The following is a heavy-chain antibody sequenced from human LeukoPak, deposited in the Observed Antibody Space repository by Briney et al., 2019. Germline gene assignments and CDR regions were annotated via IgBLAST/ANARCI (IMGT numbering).Heavy chain of an antibody. J-gene: IGHJ5*02. D-gene: IGHD3-3*01. V-gene: IGHV4-38-2*02. CDR2: VYHTGAT. CDR3: ARDLGLTISANWFDP. Sequence: PSETLSLTCGVSGYPISSGYFWVWIRQPPGKGLEWIGSVYHTGATYYTPSLRSPVTISVDTSKNHFSLELNSVTAADTAVYYCARDLGLTISANWFDPWGQGTLVTVSS. CDR1: GYPISSGYF.